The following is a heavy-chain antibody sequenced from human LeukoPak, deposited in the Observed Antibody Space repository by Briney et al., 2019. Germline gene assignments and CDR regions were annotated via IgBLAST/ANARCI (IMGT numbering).Heavy chain of an antibody. D-gene: IGHD3-22*01. CDR1: GYSFTSYW. CDR2: IYPGDSDT. Sequence: GESLKISRKGSGYSFTSYWIGWVRQMPGKGLEWMGIIYPGDSDTRYSPSFQGQVTISADKSISTAYLQWSSLKASDTAMYYCARQHYYDSSGYYSRPYYYGMDVWGQGTTVTVSS. J-gene: IGHJ6*02. CDR3: ARQHYYDSSGYYSRPYYYGMDV. V-gene: IGHV5-51*01.